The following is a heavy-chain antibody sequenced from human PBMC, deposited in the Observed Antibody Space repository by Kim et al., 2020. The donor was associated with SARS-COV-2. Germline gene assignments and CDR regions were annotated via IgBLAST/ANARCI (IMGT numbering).Heavy chain of an antibody. V-gene: IGHV3-11*01. CDR3: ARGHTLLDY. J-gene: IGHJ4*02. CDR1: GFTFSDYY. Sequence: GGSLRLSCAASGFTFSDYYMTFLRQAPGKGLEWVSYISSSGTSMDYADSVKGRFSISRDNAKNSLFLQMNSLRAEDTAVYYCARGHTLLDYWGQGTLVTVAS. CDR2: ISSSGTSM. D-gene: IGHD2-21*01.